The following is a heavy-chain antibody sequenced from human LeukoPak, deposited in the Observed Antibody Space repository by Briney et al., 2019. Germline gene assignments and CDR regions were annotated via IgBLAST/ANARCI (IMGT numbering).Heavy chain of an antibody. CDR3: AKSLSYYYDSSGYFH. J-gene: IGHJ4*02. CDR2: ISGGGGST. D-gene: IGHD3-22*01. CDR1: GFTFSSYA. Sequence: GGSLRLSCAASGFTFSSYAMSWVRQAPGKGLEWVSAISGGGGSTYYADSVKGRFTISRDNSKNTLYLQMNSLRAEDTAVYYCAKSLSYYYDSSGYFHWGQGTLVTVSS. V-gene: IGHV3-23*01.